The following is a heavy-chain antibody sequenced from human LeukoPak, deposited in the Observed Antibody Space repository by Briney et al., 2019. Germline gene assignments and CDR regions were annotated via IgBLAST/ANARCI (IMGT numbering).Heavy chain of an antibody. D-gene: IGHD5-18*01. V-gene: IGHV3-23*01. CDR1: GFTFRSYL. J-gene: IGHJ4*02. CDR2: ITTGGDNT. CDR3: AKSREQPWNFDS. Sequence: PGGSLRLSCAASGFTFRSYLMAWVRQAPGKGLEWVSSITTGGDNTNYADSVKGRFTISRDNSKNTLYLQMNSLRAEDTAVYYCAKSREQPWNFDSWGQGTLVTVSS.